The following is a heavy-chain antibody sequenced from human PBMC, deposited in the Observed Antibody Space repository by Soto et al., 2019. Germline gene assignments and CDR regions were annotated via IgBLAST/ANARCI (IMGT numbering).Heavy chain of an antibody. Sequence: SETLSLTCTVSGGSISSSSYYWGWIRQPPGKGLEWIGSIYYSGSTYYNPSLKSRVTISVDTSKNQFSLKLSSVTAADTAVYYCARQSGGYSPNWFDPWGQGTLVTVSS. J-gene: IGHJ5*02. D-gene: IGHD5-18*01. CDR2: IYYSGST. CDR1: GGSISSSSYY. V-gene: IGHV4-39*01. CDR3: ARQSGGYSPNWFDP.